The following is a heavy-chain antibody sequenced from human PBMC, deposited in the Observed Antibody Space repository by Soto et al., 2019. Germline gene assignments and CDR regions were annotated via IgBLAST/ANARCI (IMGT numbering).Heavy chain of an antibody. CDR1: GGSISSSSYY. CDR3: ARHNGEEWELLNPWFDP. J-gene: IGHJ5*02. CDR2: IYYSGST. D-gene: IGHD1-26*01. Sequence: SETLSLTCTVSGGSISSSSYYWGWIRQPPGKGLEWIGSIYYSGSTYYNPSLKSRVTISVDTSKNRFSLKLSSVTAADTAVYYCARHNGEEWELLNPWFDPWGQGTLVTVSS. V-gene: IGHV4-39*01.